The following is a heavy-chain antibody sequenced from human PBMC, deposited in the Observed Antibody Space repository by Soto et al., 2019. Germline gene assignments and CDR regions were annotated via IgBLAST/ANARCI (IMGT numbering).Heavy chain of an antibody. J-gene: IGHJ6*03. D-gene: IGHD2-2*02. Sequence: QVQLQESGPGLVKPSQTLSLTCTVSGGSISSDNNFWSWIRQHPGKGLEWIGYIHHSGITYYSPSLRSRVTMSIDTSKNQFSLKLGSVTAEDTAVYFCARDRGYCSSASCYNWHYYSYYMDVWGKGTTVTVSS. V-gene: IGHV4-31*03. CDR1: GGSISSDNNF. CDR3: ARDRGYCSSASCYNWHYYSYYMDV. CDR2: IHHSGIT.